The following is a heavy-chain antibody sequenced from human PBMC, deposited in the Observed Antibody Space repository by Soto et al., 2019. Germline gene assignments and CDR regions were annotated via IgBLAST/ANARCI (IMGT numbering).Heavy chain of an antibody. V-gene: IGHV4-59*01. CDR1: GGSISSYY. CDR2: SYYSGST. D-gene: IGHD6-19*01. J-gene: IGHJ5*02. CDR3: ARDFPLAYSSGWGFGFAP. Sequence: QVQLQESGPGLVKPSETLSLTCTVSGGSISSYYWSWIRQPPGKGLEWIGYSYYSGSTNYNPSLTSRVTISVDTSKNQFSLKLSSVTAADTAVYYCARDFPLAYSSGWGFGFAPWGQGTLVTVSS.